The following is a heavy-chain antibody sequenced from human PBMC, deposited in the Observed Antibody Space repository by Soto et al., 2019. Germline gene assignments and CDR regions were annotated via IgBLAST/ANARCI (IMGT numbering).Heavy chain of an antibody. J-gene: IGHJ6*02. CDR1: GGTFSSYA. CDR2: IIPIFGTA. V-gene: IGHV1-69*13. CDR3: ARDWAVGLRLAELSLSYYYYGMDV. D-gene: IGHD3-16*02. Sequence: SVKVSCKASGGTFSSYAISWVRQAPGQGLEWMGGIIPIFGTANYAQKFQGRVTITADESTSTAYMELSSLRSEDTAVYYCARDWAVGLRLAELSLSYYYYGMDVWGQGTTVTVSS.